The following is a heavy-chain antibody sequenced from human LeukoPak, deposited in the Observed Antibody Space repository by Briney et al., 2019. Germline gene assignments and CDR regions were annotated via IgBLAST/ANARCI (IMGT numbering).Heavy chain of an antibody. CDR1: GFTFSSYA. CDR3: AKVGGAAGRVDFDY. J-gene: IGHJ4*02. D-gene: IGHD6-13*01. V-gene: IGHV3-23*01. CDR2: ISGSGGST. Sequence: PGGSLRLSCAVSGFTFSSYAMSWVRQAPGKGLEWVSAISGSGGSTYYADSVKGRFTISRDNSKNTLYLQMNSLRAEDTAVYYCAKVGGAAGRVDFDYWGQGTLVTVSS.